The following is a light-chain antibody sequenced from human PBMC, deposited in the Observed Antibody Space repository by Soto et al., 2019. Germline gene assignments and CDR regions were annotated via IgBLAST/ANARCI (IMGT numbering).Light chain of an antibody. CDR3: SSYTGSSTLVI. CDR2: EVT. J-gene: IGLJ2*01. Sequence: QSALTQPASVSGSPGQSITISCTGTSSDIGNYNYVSWYQQYPGKAPKLMIYEVTNRPSGVSNRFSGSKSGNTASLTISGLQAEDEADYYCSSYTGSSTLVIFGGGTKLTVL. CDR1: SSDIGNYNY. V-gene: IGLV2-14*01.